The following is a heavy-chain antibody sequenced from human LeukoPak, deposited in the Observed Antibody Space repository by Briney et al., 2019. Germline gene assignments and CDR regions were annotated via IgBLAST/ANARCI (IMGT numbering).Heavy chain of an antibody. CDR3: ARGGKIAGYYYFYMDV. J-gene: IGHJ6*03. CDR2: IKQDGSEK. Sequence: GGSLRLSCVGSGFTFSTYWMSWVRQAPGKGLEWVAHIKQDGSEKYYVDSVKGRFTISRDNAKNSLFLQVNSLRAEDTAVYYCARGGKIAGYYYFYMDVWGKGTTVIASS. D-gene: IGHD2/OR15-2a*01. CDR1: GFTFSTYW. V-gene: IGHV3-7*01.